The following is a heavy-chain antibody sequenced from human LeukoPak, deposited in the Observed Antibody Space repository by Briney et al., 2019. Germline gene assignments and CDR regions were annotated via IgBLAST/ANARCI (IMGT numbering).Heavy chain of an antibody. J-gene: IGHJ6*04. CDR3: AELGITMIGGV. CDR2: ISSSGRTI. D-gene: IGHD3-10*02. V-gene: IGHV3-48*03. CDR1: GFTFSSYE. Sequence: GGSLRLSCAASGFTFSSYEMNWVRQAPGKGLEWVSYISSSGRTIYYADSVKGRFTISRDNAKNSLYLQMNSLRAEDTAVYYCAELGITMIGGVWGKGTTVTVSS.